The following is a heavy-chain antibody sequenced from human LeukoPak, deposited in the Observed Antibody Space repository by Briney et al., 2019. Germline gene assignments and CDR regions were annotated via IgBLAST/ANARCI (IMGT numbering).Heavy chain of an antibody. CDR2: MSPNSGDT. D-gene: IGHD3-10*01. J-gene: IGHJ4*02. V-gene: IGHV1-8*01. CDR1: GYTFTSYD. Sequence: ASVKVSCKASGYTFTSYDFNWVRQATGQRPEWMGWMSPNSGDTGYAQKFQDRVTMTRNTSISTAYMELSSLRSDDTAVYYCARPSGNLGEANPGGDYWGQGTLVTVSS. CDR3: ARPSGNLGEANPGGDY.